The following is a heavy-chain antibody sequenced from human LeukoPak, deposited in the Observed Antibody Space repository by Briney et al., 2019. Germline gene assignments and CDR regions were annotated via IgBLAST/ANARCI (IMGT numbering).Heavy chain of an antibody. D-gene: IGHD6-6*01. CDR2: INPNSGGT. Sequence: ASVKVSCKASGYTFTGYYMHWVRQAPGQGLEWMGWINPNSGGTNYAQKLQGRVTMTTDTSTSTAYMELRSLRSDDTAVYYCARDRYSSSDYYYYYYMDVWGKGTTVTVSS. CDR3: ARDRYSSSDYYYYYYMDV. CDR1: GYTFTGYY. V-gene: IGHV1-2*02. J-gene: IGHJ6*03.